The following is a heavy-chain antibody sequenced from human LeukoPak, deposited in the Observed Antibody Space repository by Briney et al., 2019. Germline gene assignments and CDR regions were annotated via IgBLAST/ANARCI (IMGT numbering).Heavy chain of an antibody. D-gene: IGHD6-19*01. J-gene: IGHJ3*02. CDR3: AIEDYQSSGWTDAFDI. V-gene: IGHV3-30-3*01. CDR1: GVTFSSYA. CDR2: ISYDGSSE. Sequence: GGSLRLSCAASGVTFSSYAMHGVRHAPGKGLEWVSCISYDGSSEYCADSVKGRFTISRDNSKNTLYLQINSLRPEDTAVYYCAIEDYQSSGWTDAFDIWGQGTMVTVSS.